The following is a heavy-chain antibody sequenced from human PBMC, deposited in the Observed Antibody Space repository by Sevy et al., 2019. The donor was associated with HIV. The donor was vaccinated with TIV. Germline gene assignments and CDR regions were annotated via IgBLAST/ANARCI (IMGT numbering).Heavy chain of an antibody. CDR1: GFTFDDYA. CDR3: AKDITGARPGGDGMDV. D-gene: IGHD1-26*01. V-gene: IGHV3-43D*03. J-gene: IGHJ6*02. CDR2: ISCDGGST. Sequence: GGSLRLSCAASGFTFDDYAMHWVRQAPGKGLEWVSLISCDGGSTYYADSVKGRFTISRDNSKNSLYLQMNSLRAEDTALYYCAKDITGARPGGDGMDVWGQGTTVTVSS.